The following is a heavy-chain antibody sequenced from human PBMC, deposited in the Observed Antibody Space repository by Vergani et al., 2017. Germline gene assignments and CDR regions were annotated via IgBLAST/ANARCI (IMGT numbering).Heavy chain of an antibody. CDR3: AKANPRNSGYDYLYYYHAMDV. J-gene: IGHJ6*02. D-gene: IGHD5-12*01. Sequence: EVQLLESGGDLVQPGGSLRLSCAASGFTFNHYAMNWVRQAPGKGLEWVSGISGSGGSTYYADSVKGRFTISRDSSKNTLYLQMNILSAGDTAVYYCAKANPRNSGYDYLYYYHAMDVWGQGTTVTVSS. CDR2: ISGSGGST. V-gene: IGHV3-23*01. CDR1: GFTFNHYA.